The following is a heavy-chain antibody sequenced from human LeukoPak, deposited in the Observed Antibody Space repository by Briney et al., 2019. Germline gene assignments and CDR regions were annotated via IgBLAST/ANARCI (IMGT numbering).Heavy chain of an antibody. CDR1: GFTFSSYA. V-gene: IGHV3-30-3*01. CDR2: ISYDGSNK. D-gene: IGHD3-22*01. CDR3: ARDGMIVDHYLDY. J-gene: IGHJ4*02. Sequence: GGSLRLSCAASGFTFSSYAMHWVRQAPGKGLEWVAVISYDGSNKYYADSVKGRFTISRDNSKNTLYLQMNSLRAGDTAVYYCARDGMIVDHYLDYWGQGTLVTVSS.